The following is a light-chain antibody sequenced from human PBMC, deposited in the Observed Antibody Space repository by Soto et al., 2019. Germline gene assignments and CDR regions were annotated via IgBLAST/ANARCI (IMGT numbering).Light chain of an antibody. CDR2: AAF. Sequence: DIPMTQSPSTLSASVGDRVTISCRASQGIGTYLAWYQQKPGKAPKLLIYAAFTLHSGVPARFSGSRSGTDFTLTISSLQPEDFATYYCQQVNSYPQTFGQGTRLEIK. J-gene: IGKJ5*01. CDR1: QGIGTY. V-gene: IGKV1-9*01. CDR3: QQVNSYPQT.